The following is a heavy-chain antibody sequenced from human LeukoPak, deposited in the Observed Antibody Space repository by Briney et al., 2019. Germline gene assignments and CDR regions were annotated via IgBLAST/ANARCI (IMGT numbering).Heavy chain of an antibody. D-gene: IGHD7-27*01. Sequence: GGSLRLSCTASGFTFSTYGMHWVRQAPGKGLEWVTLISYDGSTKYYSDSVKGRFTLSRDNSKNTLYLQMNSLRAEDTAVYYCASRKLGNDYWGQGTLVTVSS. J-gene: IGHJ4*02. CDR3: ASRKLGNDY. CDR1: GFTFSTYG. V-gene: IGHV3-30*03. CDR2: ISYDGSTK.